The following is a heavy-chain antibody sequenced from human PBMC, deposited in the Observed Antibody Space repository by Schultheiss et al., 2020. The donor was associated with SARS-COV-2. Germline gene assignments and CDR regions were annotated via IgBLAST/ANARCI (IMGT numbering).Heavy chain of an antibody. D-gene: IGHD2-15*01. CDR3: ARGPPRWCSGGSCWRKTHDY. V-gene: IGHV3-53*01. Sequence: GGSLRLSCAASGFTVSSNYMSWVRQAPGKGLEWVSAISGSGGSTYYADSVKGRFTISRENAKNSLYLQMNSLRAGDTAVYYCARGPPRWCSGGSCWRKTHDYWGQGTLVTVSS. CDR1: GFTVSSNY. J-gene: IGHJ4*02. CDR2: ISGSGGST.